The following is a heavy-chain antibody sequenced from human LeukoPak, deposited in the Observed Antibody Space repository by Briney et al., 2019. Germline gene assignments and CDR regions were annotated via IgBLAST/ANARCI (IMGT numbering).Heavy chain of an antibody. Sequence: SVKVSCKASGGTFSSYAISWVRQAPGQGLEWMGGIIPIFGTANYAQKFQGRVTITADEFTSTAYMELSSLRSEDTAVYYCARDHAGGRSFDYWGQGTLVTVSS. CDR2: IIPIFGTA. V-gene: IGHV1-69*01. CDR1: GGTFSSYA. J-gene: IGHJ4*02. CDR3: ARDHAGGRSFDY. D-gene: IGHD2-15*01.